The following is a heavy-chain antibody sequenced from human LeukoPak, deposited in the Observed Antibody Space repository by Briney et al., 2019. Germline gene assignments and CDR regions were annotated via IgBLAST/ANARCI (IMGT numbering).Heavy chain of an antibody. CDR1: GGSISSSGYY. D-gene: IGHD4-17*01. V-gene: IGHV4-39*01. J-gene: IGHJ5*02. CDR3: ARHDYGAKWFDP. CDR2: IYYSGST. Sequence: PSETLSLTCTVSGGSISSSGYYWGWIRQPAGKGLEWIGNIYYSGSTYYNPSLKSRVTISVDTSKNQFSLKLSSVTAADTAVYYCARHDYGAKWFDPWAREPWSPSPQ.